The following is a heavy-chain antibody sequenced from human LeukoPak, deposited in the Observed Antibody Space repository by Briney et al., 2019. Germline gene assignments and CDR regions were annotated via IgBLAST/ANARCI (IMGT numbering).Heavy chain of an antibody. Sequence: AGGSLRLSCAASGFTFSSYWMHWVRQAPGKWLVWVSRINSDGSSTSYADSVKGRFTISRDNAKNTLYLQMNSLRAEDTAVYYCTDAFDIWGQGTMVTVSS. J-gene: IGHJ3*02. CDR3: TDAFDI. V-gene: IGHV3-74*01. CDR2: INSDGSST. CDR1: GFTFSSYW.